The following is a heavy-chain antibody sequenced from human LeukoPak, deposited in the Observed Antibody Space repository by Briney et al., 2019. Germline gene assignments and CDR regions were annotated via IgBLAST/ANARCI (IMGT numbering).Heavy chain of an antibody. CDR2: IYYTGST. CDR3: ARGYSYGYFDS. D-gene: IGHD5-18*01. V-gene: IGHV4-31*03. Sequence: PSETLSLTCTVSGGSISSGGYYWTWIRQDPGKGLEWIGYIYYTGSTYYNPSLRSRVTISVDTSKNQFSLKLSSVTAADAAVYFCARGYSYGYFDSWGQGTLVTVSS. J-gene: IGHJ4*02. CDR1: GGSISSGGYY.